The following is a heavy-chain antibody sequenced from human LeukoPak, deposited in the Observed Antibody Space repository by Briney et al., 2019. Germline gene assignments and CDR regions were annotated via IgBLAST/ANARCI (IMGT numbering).Heavy chain of an antibody. CDR3: ARLDPGELRYFDWLSHNRYYYYMDV. Sequence: PSETLSLTCTVSGGSISSYYWSWIRQPPGKGLEWIGYIYYSGSTYYNPSLKSRVTISVDTSKNQFSMKLSSVTAADTAVYYCARLDPGELRYFDWLSHNRYYYYMDVWGKGTTVTISS. V-gene: IGHV4-59*04. J-gene: IGHJ6*03. CDR2: IYYSGST. D-gene: IGHD3-9*01. CDR1: GGSISSYY.